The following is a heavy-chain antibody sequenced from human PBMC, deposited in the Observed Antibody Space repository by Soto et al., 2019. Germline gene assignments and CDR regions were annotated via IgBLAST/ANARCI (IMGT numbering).Heavy chain of an antibody. V-gene: IGHV5-51*01. CDR3: ARQGYSGYVNNWFDP. J-gene: IGHJ5*02. Sequence: GESLKISCKGSGYSFTSYWIGWVRQMPGKGLEWMGIIYPGDSDTRYSPSFQGQVTISADKSISTAYLQWSSLKASDTAMYYCARQGYSGYVNNWFDPWGQGTLVTVSS. CDR2: IYPGDSDT. CDR1: GYSFTSYW. D-gene: IGHD5-12*01.